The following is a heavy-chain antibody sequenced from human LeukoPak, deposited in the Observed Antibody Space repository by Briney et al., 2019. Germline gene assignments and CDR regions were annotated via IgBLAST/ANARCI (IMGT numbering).Heavy chain of an antibody. CDR3: ARGLITGAAGTYYYYGMDV. D-gene: IGHD6-13*01. V-gene: IGHV3-64*01. J-gene: IGHJ6*02. Sequence: PGGSLRLSCVASGFIFSRYGMHWVRQAPGKGLEYVSAISNSGGSTYCANSVKGRFTISRDNSKNTLYLQMGSLRGEDMAVYYCARGLITGAAGTYYYYGMDVWGQGTTVTVSS. CDR2: ISNSGGST. CDR1: GFIFSRYG.